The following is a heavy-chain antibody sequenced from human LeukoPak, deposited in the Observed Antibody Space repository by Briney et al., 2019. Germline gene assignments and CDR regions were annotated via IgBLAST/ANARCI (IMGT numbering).Heavy chain of an antibody. CDR2: INSDGSST. D-gene: IGHD1-26*01. CDR3: ARDRKWELTFDY. J-gene: IGHJ4*02. V-gene: IGHV3-74*01. CDR1: GFTFSSYW. Sequence: GGSLRLSCAAPGFTFSSYWMHWVRQAPGKGLVWVSRINSDGSSTSYADSVKGRFTISRDNAKNTLYLQMNSLRAEDTAVYYCARDRKWELTFDYWGQGTLVTVSS.